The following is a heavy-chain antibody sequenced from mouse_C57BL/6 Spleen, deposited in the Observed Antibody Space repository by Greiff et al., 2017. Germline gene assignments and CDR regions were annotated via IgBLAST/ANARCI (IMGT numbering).Heavy chain of an antibody. CDR3: ARSGYGNNFDC. CDR1: GYAFSSSW. D-gene: IGHD2-1*01. V-gene: IGHV1-82*01. J-gene: IGHJ2*01. Sequence: VQLQQSGPELVKPGASVKISCKASGYAFSSSWMNWVKQRPGKGLEWIGRIYPGDGDTNYNGKFKGKATLTADKSSSTAYMQLSSLTSEDSAVYFCARSGYGNNFDCWGQGTTLTVSS. CDR2: IYPGDGDT.